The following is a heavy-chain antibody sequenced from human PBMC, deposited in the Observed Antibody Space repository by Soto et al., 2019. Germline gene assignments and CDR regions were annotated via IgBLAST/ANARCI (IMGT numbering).Heavy chain of an antibody. V-gene: IGHV1-69*02. CDR1: GSTFSSYT. Sequence: QVQLVQSGAEMKRPGSSVKVSCQASGSTFSSYTVSWVRQAPGQGLEWMGRIIPVLGVTNYAQKFKGRVTITADKSKTTAYMELSSLRSGDTAVYYCARRRYCGADCYSKYYYGMDVWGPGTTVTVSS. CDR2: IIPVLGVT. J-gene: IGHJ6*02. D-gene: IGHD2-21*02. CDR3: ARRRYCGADCYSKYYYGMDV.